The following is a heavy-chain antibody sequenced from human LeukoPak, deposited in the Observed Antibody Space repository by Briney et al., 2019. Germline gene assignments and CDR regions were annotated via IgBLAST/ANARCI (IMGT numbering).Heavy chain of an antibody. CDR3: ARGRTYYDFWSGYDY. V-gene: IGHV1-2*02. J-gene: IGHJ4*02. D-gene: IGHD3-3*01. CDR2: INPNSGGT. Sequence: GASVKVSCKASGYTFTGYYMHWVRQAPGQGLEWMGWINPNSGGTNYARKFQGRVTMTRDTSISTAYMELSRLRSDDTAVYYCARGRTYYDFWSGYDYWGQGTLVTVSS. CDR1: GYTFTGYY.